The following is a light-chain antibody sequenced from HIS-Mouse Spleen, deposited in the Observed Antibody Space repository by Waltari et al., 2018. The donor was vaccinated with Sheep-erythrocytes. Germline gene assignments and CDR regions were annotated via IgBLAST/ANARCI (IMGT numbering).Light chain of an antibody. Sequence: QSVLTQPPSASGTPGQRVPISCSGSTPNIGSITVNWYQQLPGTAPKLPIYSNNQRPSGVPDRFSGSKSGTSASLAISGLQSEDEADYYCAAWDDSLNGVVFGGGTKLTVL. CDR3: AAWDDSLNGVV. V-gene: IGLV1-44*01. CDR1: TPNIGSIT. J-gene: IGLJ2*01. CDR2: SNN.